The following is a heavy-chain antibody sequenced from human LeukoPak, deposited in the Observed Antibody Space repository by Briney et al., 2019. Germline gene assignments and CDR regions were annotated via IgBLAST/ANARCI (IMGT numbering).Heavy chain of an antibody. J-gene: IGHJ4*02. D-gene: IGHD2-2*01. CDR1: GFTFSDYA. CDR3: TKEGCSSTACYSNL. V-gene: IGHV3-23*01. CDR2: ISNSGDST. Sequence: GGSLRLSCEASGFTFSDYAMNWVRQAPGKGLGWVAVISNSGDSTYYADSVNGRFTISRDNSKSTLYLQMNSLRAEDTALYYCTKEGCSSTACYSNLWGQGTLVTVSS.